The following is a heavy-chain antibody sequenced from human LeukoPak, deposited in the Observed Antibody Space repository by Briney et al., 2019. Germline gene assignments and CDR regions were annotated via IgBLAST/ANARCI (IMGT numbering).Heavy chain of an antibody. D-gene: IGHD3-16*01. Sequence: GGSLRLSCAASGFTVSSNYMSWVRQAPGKGLEWVSLIYSDSDTYYADSVKGRFTISRDNSKNTLYLQMNSLRAEDTAIYYCATFFYVWGNYSDYWGQGTLVTVSS. CDR1: GFTVSSNY. J-gene: IGHJ4*02. CDR3: ATFFYVWGNYSDY. V-gene: IGHV3-66*01. CDR2: IYSDSDT.